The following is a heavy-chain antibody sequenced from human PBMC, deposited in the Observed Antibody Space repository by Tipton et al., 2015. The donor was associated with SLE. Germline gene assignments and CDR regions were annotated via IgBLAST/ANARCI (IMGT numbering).Heavy chain of an antibody. CDR2: IYYSGST. D-gene: IGHD1-1*01. V-gene: IGHV4-30-4*01. J-gene: IGHJ3*02. Sequence: TLSLTCTVSGGSISSGDYYWSWIRQPPGKGLEWIGYIYYSGSTYYNPSLKSRVTISVDTSKNQFSLKLSSVTAADTAVYYCARDRRARLEGDAFDIWGQGTMVTVSS. CDR3: ARDRRARLEGDAFDI. CDR1: GGSISSGDYY.